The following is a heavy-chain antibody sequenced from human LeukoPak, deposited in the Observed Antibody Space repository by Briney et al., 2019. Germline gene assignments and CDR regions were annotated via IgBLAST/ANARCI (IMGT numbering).Heavy chain of an antibody. D-gene: IGHD3-10*01. CDR3: ARRGISGSPRYFDY. Sequence: SETLSLTCTVSGGSISSGGYYWSWIRQHPGKGLEWIGYIYYSGSTYYNPSLKSRVTISVDTSKNQFSLKLSSVTAADTAVYYCARRGISGSPRYFDYWGQGTLVTASS. CDR1: GGSISSGGYY. V-gene: IGHV4-31*03. J-gene: IGHJ4*02. CDR2: IYYSGST.